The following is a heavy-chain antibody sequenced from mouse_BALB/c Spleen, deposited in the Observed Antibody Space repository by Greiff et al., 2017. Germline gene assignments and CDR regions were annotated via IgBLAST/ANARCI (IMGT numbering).Heavy chain of an antibody. Sequence: VKLVESGAELVRPGSSVKISCKASGYAFSSYWMNWVKQRPGQGLEWIGQIYPGDGDTNYNGKFKGKATLTADKSSSTAYMQLSSLTSEDSAVYFCARAITSYYYAMDYWGQGTSVTVSS. J-gene: IGHJ4*01. CDR1: GYAFSSYW. D-gene: IGHD2-4*01. CDR3: ARAITSYYYAMDY. V-gene: IGHV1-80*01. CDR2: IYPGDGDT.